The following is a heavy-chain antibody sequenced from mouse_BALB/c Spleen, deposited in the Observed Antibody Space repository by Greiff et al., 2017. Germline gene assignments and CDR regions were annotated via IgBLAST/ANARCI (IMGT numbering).Heavy chain of an antibody. Sequence: EVMLVESGGGLVKPGGSLKLSCAASGFAFSSYDMSWVRQTPEKRLEWVAYISSGGGSTYYPDTVKGRFTISRDNAKNTLYLQMSSLKSEDTAMYYCASQQLGLPTFAYWGQGTLVTVSA. CDR1: GFAFSSYD. D-gene: IGHD3-1*01. CDR3: ASQQLGLPTFAY. J-gene: IGHJ3*01. CDR2: ISSGGGST. V-gene: IGHV5-12-1*01.